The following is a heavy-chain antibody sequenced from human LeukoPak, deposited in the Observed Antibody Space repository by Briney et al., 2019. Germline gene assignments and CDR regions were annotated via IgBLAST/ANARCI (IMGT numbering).Heavy chain of an antibody. CDR3: AKDRYYYDRSGSQFDY. CDR2: ISGSGGST. Sequence: GGSLTLSCAASGFTFSSYAMSWVRQPPGKGLELVSAISGSGGSTYYADSVKGRSTIPRDNSNNTLYLQMNSLRAEHTDVYYCAKDRYYYDRSGSQFDYWAREPWSPSPQ. CDR1: GFTFSSYA. D-gene: IGHD3-22*01. J-gene: IGHJ4*02. V-gene: IGHV3-23*01.